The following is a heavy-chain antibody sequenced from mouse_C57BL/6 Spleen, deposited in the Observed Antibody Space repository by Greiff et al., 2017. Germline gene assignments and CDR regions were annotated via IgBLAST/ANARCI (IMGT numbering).Heavy chain of an antibody. CDR3: TTPITTVVATGYFDY. CDR2: IDPEDGDT. CDR1: GFNIKDYY. D-gene: IGHD1-1*01. J-gene: IGHJ2*01. Sequence: VQLQQSGAELVRPGASVKLSCTASGFNIKDYYMHWVKQRPEQGLEWIGRIDPEDGDTEYAPKFQGKATMTADTSSNTAYLQLSSLTSEDTAVYYCTTPITTVVATGYFDYWGQGTTLTVSS. V-gene: IGHV14-1*01.